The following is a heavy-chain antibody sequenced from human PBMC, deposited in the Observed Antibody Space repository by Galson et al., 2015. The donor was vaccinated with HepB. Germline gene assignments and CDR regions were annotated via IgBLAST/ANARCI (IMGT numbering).Heavy chain of an antibody. Sequence: SLRLSCAASGFTFSSYAMHWVRQAPGKGLEWVAVISYDGSNKYYADSVKGRFTISRDNSKNTLYLQMNSLRAEDTAVYYCAKVGVGNGYPYYFDYWGQGTLVTVSS. J-gene: IGHJ4*02. CDR1: GFTFSSYA. CDR3: AKVGVGNGYPYYFDY. V-gene: IGHV3-30-3*01. CDR2: ISYDGSNK. D-gene: IGHD5-24*01.